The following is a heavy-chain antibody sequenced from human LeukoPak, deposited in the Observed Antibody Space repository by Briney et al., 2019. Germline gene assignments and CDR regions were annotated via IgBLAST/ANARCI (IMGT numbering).Heavy chain of an antibody. Sequence: GGSLSLSCAVSGFTFSLYSMTWVRQSPGKGLEWISFITIDNSTVYYADSVRGRFTISRDNAKNSLTLHMTNLRADDTAIYYCARRRGHGNSYYYLDVWGTGTTVTVSS. J-gene: IGHJ6*03. CDR3: ARRRGHGNSYYYLDV. CDR2: ITIDNSTV. D-gene: IGHD1-14*01. CDR1: GFTFSLYS. V-gene: IGHV3-48*04.